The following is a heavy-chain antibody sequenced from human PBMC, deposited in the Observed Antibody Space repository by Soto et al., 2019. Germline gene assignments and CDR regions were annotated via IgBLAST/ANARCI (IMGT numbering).Heavy chain of an antibody. J-gene: IGHJ5*02. D-gene: IGHD3-22*01. CDR1: GGSISSGGYY. V-gene: IGHV4-31*03. CDR2: IYYSGST. CDR3: AREFQDYDGSVGWFDP. Sequence: QVQLQESGPGLVKPSQTLSLTCTVSGGSISSGGYYWSWIRQHPGKGRQWIGYIYYSGSTYYNPSLKSRVTISVDTAKNHSSLKLSSVTAADTAVYYCAREFQDYDGSVGWFDPWGQGTLVTVSS.